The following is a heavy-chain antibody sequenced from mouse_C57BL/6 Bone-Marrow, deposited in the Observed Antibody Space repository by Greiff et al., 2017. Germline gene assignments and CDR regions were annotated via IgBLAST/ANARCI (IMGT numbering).Heavy chain of an antibody. CDR3: TGVAY. Sequence: QVHVKQSGAELVRPGASVTLSCKASGYTFTDYEMHWVKQTPVHGLEWIGAIDPETGGTAYNQKFKGKAILTADKSSSTAYMELRSLTSEDSAVYYCTGVAYWGQGTLVTVSA. CDR2: IDPETGGT. CDR1: GYTFTDYE. J-gene: IGHJ3*01. V-gene: IGHV1-15*01.